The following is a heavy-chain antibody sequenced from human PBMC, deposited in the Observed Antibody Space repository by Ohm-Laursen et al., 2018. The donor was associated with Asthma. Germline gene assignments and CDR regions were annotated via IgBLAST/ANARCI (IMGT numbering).Heavy chain of an antibody. D-gene: IGHD6-6*01. CDR2: MFSSGGA. CDR3: ARVGIAARVIDY. CDR1: GGSVSGYY. V-gene: IGHV4-59*02. Sequence: GTLSLTCAVFGGSVSGYYWTWVRQPPGRELEWIAYMFSSGGADYNPSLRSRVTMSMGTSRDQFSLNLRSVTAADTAVYYCARVGIAARVIDYWGQGTLVTVSS. J-gene: IGHJ4*02.